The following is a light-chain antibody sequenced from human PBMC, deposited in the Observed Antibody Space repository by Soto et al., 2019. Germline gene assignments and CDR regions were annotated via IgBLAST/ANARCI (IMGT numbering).Light chain of an antibody. CDR1: QSVGSS. V-gene: IGKV3-11*01. J-gene: IGKJ3*01. CDR3: QQRSNWPPEVT. CDR2: DTS. Sequence: EIVLTQSPDTLSLSPGERATLSCKASQSVGSSLDWDQQKPGQAPRLLIYDTSNRATGIPARFSGSGSGTDFTLTISSLEPEDFAVYYCQQRSNWPPEVTFGPGTKVDIK.